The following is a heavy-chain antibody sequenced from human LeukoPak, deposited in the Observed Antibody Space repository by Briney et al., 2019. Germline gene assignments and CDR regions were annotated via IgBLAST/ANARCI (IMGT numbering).Heavy chain of an antibody. D-gene: IGHD3-16*01. CDR2: ISGSCNST. Sequence: PGGSLRLSCVASGFTFSSYAMSWVRQAPGKGLEWVSAISGSCNSTYYADSVKGRFTISRDNSKNTLYLQMHSLRAEDTAVYYCEKGRYELGGWGQGTMVTVSS. CDR1: GFTFSSYA. J-gene: IGHJ4*02. V-gene: IGHV3-23*01. CDR3: EKGRYELGG.